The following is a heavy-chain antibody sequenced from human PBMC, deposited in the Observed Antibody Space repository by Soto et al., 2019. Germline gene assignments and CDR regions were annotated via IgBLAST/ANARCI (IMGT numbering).Heavy chain of an antibody. CDR1: GFAVRHNY. CDR2: IYSGGDT. D-gene: IGHD3-10*01. Sequence: PGGSLRLSCTASGFAVRHNYMTWVRQAPGKGLEWASLIYSGGDTAYADSVKGRFTISRHTSQNTLYLQMNSLRAEDTAVYYCARKTDSIPSGGDVWGKGTAVTVSS. V-gene: IGHV3-53*04. J-gene: IGHJ6*04. CDR3: ARKTDSIPSGGDV.